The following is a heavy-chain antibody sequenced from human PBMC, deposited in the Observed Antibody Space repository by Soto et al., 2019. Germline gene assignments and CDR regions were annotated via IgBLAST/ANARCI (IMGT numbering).Heavy chain of an antibody. D-gene: IGHD3-16*01. J-gene: IGHJ2*01. CDR2: ISSDGSQK. Sequence: QVQLVESGGGVVQPGKSLRLSCAASGIAFSGCGMFWVRQTPSKGLEWVAAISSDGSQKYYADSVKGRFTISRDNSKNTLYAQMDGRTTEDTGVYYCAKNIVGGHWCFDLWGRGTLVTVSS. CDR3: AKNIVGGHWCFDL. CDR1: GIAFSGCG. V-gene: IGHV3-30*18.